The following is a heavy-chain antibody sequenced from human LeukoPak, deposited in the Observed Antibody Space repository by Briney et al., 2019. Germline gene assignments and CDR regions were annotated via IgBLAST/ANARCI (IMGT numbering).Heavy chain of an antibody. CDR3: ARALSWSDGPYYFDY. CDR1: GYTFTSYD. CDR2: MNPNSGNT. V-gene: IGHV1-8*01. Sequence: ASVKVSCKASGYTFTSYDINWVRQATGQGREWMGWMNPNSGNTGYAQKFQGRVTMTRNTSISTAYMELSSLRSEDTAVYYCARALSWSDGPYYFDYWGQGTLVTVSS. J-gene: IGHJ4*02. D-gene: IGHD1-26*01.